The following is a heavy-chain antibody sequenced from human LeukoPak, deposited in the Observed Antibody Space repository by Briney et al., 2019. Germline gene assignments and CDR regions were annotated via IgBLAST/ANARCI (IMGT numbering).Heavy chain of an antibody. CDR1: GGSISSSNYY. V-gene: IGHV4-39*07. Sequence: SETLPLTCTVSGGSISSSNYYWGWIRQPPGKGLEWIGSIYHSGSTYSNPSLKSRVTISVDTSKNQFSLKLSSVTAADTAVYYCARALYDSNYYYGMDVWGQGTTVTVSS. D-gene: IGHD3-22*01. CDR3: ARALYDSNYYYGMDV. CDR2: IYHSGST. J-gene: IGHJ6*02.